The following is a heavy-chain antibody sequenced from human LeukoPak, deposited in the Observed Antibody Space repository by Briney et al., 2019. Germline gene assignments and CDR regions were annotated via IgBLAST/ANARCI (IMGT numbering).Heavy chain of an antibody. J-gene: IGHJ4*02. CDR2: INHSGST. D-gene: IGHD1-14*01. Sequence: SETLSLTCAVYGGSFSGYYWSWIRQPPGKGLEWIGEINHSGSTNYNPSLKSRVTISVDTSKNQFSLKPSSVTAADTAVYYCARGRRVIDYWGQGTLVTVSS. CDR1: GGSFSGYY. CDR3: ARGRRVIDY. V-gene: IGHV4-34*01.